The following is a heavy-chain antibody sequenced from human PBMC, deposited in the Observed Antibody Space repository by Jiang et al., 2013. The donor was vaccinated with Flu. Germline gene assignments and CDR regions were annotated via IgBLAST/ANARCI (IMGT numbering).Heavy chain of an antibody. CDR1: GFNFGNHA. CDR3: AKDEGSWFLPKWFDP. D-gene: IGHD6-13*01. V-gene: IGHV3-23*01. CDR2: ISGNGATT. Sequence: VQLLESGGGLVQPGGSLRLSCADSGFNFGNHAMSWVRQAPGKGMEWISAISGNGATTYYADSMRGRFTISRDNSKNTLYLHMNSLRAEDTAIYYCAKDEGSWFLPKWFDPWGQGTLVTVSS. J-gene: IGHJ5*02.